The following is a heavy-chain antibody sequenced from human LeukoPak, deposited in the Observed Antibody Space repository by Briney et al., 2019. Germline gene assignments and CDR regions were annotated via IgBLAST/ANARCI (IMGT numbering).Heavy chain of an antibody. CDR1: GFTFSSYA. V-gene: IGHV3-23*01. J-gene: IGHJ4*02. Sequence: PGGSLRLSCAASGFTFSSYAMSWVRQAPGKGLEWVSAISGSGGSTYYADSVKGRFTISRDNSKSSLYLQINSLRTEDTALYYCAKGSSWFDYWGQGTLVTVSS. CDR2: ISGSGGST. D-gene: IGHD6-13*01. CDR3: AKGSSWFDY.